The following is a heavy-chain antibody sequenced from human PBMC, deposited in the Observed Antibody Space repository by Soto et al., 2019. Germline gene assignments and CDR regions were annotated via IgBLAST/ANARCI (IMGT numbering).Heavy chain of an antibody. CDR3: AREGRITMFGGVIGGRAGWMDY. V-gene: IGHV3-7*05. CDR1: GFTFSSYW. Sequence: EVQLVESGGGLVQPGGSLRLSCAASGFTFSSYWMSWVRQAPGKGLEWVANINQDGSEKYYVDSVKGRFTISRDNSKNPLYLQMNSLREEDTAVSYCAREGRITMFGGVIGGRAGWMDYWGQGTLVTVSS. D-gene: IGHD3-3*01. CDR2: INQDGSEK. J-gene: IGHJ4*02.